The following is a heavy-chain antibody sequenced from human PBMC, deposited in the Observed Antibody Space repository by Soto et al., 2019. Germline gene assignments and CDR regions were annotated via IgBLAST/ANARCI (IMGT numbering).Heavy chain of an antibody. J-gene: IGHJ4*02. Sequence: SETLSLTCAVSGYSISSGYYWGWIRQPPGKGLEWIGSIYHSGSTYYNPSLKSRVTISVDTSKNQFSLKLSSVTAADTAVYYCARLEASSSPDYWGQGTLVTVSS. V-gene: IGHV4-38-2*01. CDR2: IYHSGST. CDR3: ARLEASSSPDY. CDR1: GYSISSGYY. D-gene: IGHD6-13*01.